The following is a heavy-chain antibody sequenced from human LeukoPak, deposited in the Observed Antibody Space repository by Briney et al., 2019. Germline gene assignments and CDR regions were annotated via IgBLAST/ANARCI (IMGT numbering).Heavy chain of an antibody. Sequence: GGSLRLSCTASGFTFGDYAMSWVRQAPGKGLEWVGFIRSKAYGRTKEYAASVKGRFTISRDDSKSIAYLQMNSLKTEDTAVYYCTRQYVLLWFGELLGGMDVWAKGPRSPSPQ. CDR2: IRSKAYGRTK. D-gene: IGHD3-10*01. CDR1: GFTFGDYA. J-gene: IGHJ6*04. V-gene: IGHV3-49*04. CDR3: TRQYVLLWFGELLGGMDV.